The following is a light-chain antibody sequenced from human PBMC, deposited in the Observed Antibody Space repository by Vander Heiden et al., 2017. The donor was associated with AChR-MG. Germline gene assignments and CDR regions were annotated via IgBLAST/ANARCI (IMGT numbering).Light chain of an antibody. CDR3: AAWDDSLNGYV. J-gene: IGLJ1*01. CDR1: YSHIGSKY. CDR2: SNY. V-gene: IGLV1-44*01. Sequence: QSVMTHPPSASGTPGRSVTISCSGGYSHIGSKYGNWYRHLPGTAPKLLLHSNYQRPSGVPDRFSGSRSDTSASLAISGLQSDDEADYYCAAWDDSLNGYVFGTGTKVTVL.